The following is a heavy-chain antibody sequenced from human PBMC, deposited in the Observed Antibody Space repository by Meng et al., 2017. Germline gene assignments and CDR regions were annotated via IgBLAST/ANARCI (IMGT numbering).Heavy chain of an antibody. CDR1: GFRVTDAW. V-gene: IGHV3-15*01. J-gene: IGHJ4*02. CDR2: INSNSDGGTT. D-gene: IGHD6-13*01. CDR3: ATGAAAADH. Sequence: GQLVESGGGVVQPGGSLRLSCVASGFRVTDAWMSWVRQAPGKGREWVGRINSNSDGGTTDYAAPVKGRFTISRDDSKNTLYLQMNSLITEDTAVYFCATGAAAADHWGQGTLVTVSS.